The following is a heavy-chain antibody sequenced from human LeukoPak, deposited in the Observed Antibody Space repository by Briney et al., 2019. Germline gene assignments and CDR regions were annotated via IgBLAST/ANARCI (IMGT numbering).Heavy chain of an antibody. J-gene: IGHJ4*02. CDR3: AKQRGAARFGPYYFDY. CDR1: GFTFSSYG. D-gene: IGHD6-6*01. Sequence: GGSLRLSCAASGFTFSSYGMHWVRQAPGKGLEWVAVIWYDGSNKYYADSVKGRFIISRDNSKNMLYMQMTSLRADDTAVYYCAKQRGAARFGPYYFDYWGQGTLVTVSS. CDR2: IWYDGSNK. V-gene: IGHV3-33*06.